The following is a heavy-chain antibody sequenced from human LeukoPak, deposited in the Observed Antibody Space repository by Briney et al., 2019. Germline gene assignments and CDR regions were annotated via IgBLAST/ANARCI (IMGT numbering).Heavy chain of an antibody. D-gene: IGHD2-15*01. J-gene: IGHJ6*03. V-gene: IGHV5-51*01. CDR3: ARQYCSGGSCYSGSGYYYYYMDV. Sequence: GESLKISCKGSGYSFTNYWIGWVRQMPGKGLEWMGIIYPDDSDTRYSPSFQGQVTISADKSISTAYLQWSSLKASDTAMYYCARQYCSGGSCYSGSGYYYYYMDVWGKGTTVTVSS. CDR2: IYPDDSDT. CDR1: GYSFTNYW.